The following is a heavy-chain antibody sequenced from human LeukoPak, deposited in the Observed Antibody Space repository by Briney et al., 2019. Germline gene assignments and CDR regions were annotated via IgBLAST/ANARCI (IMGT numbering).Heavy chain of an antibody. V-gene: IGHV2-5*02. Sequence: SGPTLVKPTQTLTLTCTFSGFSLTTPSPTGVGVAWIRQPPGKALEWLALIYGDDHKRYSPSLKSRLTITKDTSKNQLVLTMTNMDPVDTATYYCAHDSPGNYGFDVWGQGTTVTVS. J-gene: IGHJ6*02. CDR3: AHDSPGNYGFDV. CDR1: GFSLTTPSPTGVG. D-gene: IGHD3-16*02. CDR2: IYGDDHK.